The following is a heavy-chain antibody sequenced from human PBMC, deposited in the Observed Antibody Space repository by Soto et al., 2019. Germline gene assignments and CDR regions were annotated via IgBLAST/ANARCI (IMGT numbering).Heavy chain of an antibody. V-gene: IGHV1-46*01. Sequence: ASVKVSCKASGYTFTSYYMHWVRQAPGQGLEGVGIINPSGCSTSYAQKFQGRVTMTRDTSTSTVYMELSSLRSEDTAVYYCARDSVVVRAAIPGMDVWGQGTTVTVSS. D-gene: IGHD2-2*01. J-gene: IGHJ6*02. CDR3: ARDSVVVRAAIPGMDV. CDR1: GYTFTSYY. CDR2: INPSGCST.